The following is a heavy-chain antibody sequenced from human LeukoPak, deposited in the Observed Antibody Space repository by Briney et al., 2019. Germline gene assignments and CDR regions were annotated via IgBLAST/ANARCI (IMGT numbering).Heavy chain of an antibody. D-gene: IGHD2-2*01. CDR1: GYTFTSYA. Sequence: ASVKVSCKASGYTFTSYAMHWVRQAPGQRLEWMGWINAGNGNTKYSQKLQGRVTMTTDTSTSTAYMELRSLRSDDTAVYYCARGFVVVPAATYYFYYGMDVWGQGTTVTVSS. CDR2: INAGNGNT. CDR3: ARGFVVVPAATYYFYYGMDV. V-gene: IGHV1-3*01. J-gene: IGHJ6*02.